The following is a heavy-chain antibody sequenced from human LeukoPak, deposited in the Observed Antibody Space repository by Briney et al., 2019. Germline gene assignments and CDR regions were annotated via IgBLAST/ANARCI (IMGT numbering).Heavy chain of an antibody. V-gene: IGHV4-38-2*02. J-gene: IGHJ4*02. Sequence: SETLSLTCTVSGYSISSDYYWGWIRQPSGKGLEWIGTIYHSGGTYYNPSLKSRVTISVDTSKNQFSLKLSSVTAADTAVYYWARVYMVRGHYYFDYWGQGTLVTVSS. CDR1: GYSISSDYY. CDR2: IYHSGGT. D-gene: IGHD3-10*01. CDR3: ARVYMVRGHYYFDY.